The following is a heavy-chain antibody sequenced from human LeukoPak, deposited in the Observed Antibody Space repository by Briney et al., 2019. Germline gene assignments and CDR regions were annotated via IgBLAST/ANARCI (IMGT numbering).Heavy chain of an antibody. V-gene: IGHV1-69*04. CDR1: GGTFSSYA. CDR3: ARDRVDGYNRPWYYYGMDV. CDR2: IIPILGIA. Sequence: VASVKVSCKASGGTFSSYAISWVRQAPGQGLEWMGRIIPILGIANYAQKFQGRVTITADKSTSTAYMELSSLRSEDTAVYYCARDRVDGYNRPWYYYGMDVWGQGTTVTVSS. D-gene: IGHD5-24*01. J-gene: IGHJ6*02.